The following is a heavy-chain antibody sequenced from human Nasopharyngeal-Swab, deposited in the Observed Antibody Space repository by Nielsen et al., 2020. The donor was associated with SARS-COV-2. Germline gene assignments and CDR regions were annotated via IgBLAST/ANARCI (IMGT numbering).Heavy chain of an antibody. CDR1: GYSISSGYY. Sequence: SETLSLTCAVSGYSISSGYYWGWIRQPPGKGLEWIGSIYHSGSTCYNPSLKSRVTISVDTSKNQFSLKLSSVTAADTAVYYCARRTRYSNYAYYYMDVWGKGTTVTVSS. V-gene: IGHV4-38-2*01. J-gene: IGHJ6*03. D-gene: IGHD4-11*01. CDR3: ARRTRYSNYAYYYMDV. CDR2: IYHSGST.